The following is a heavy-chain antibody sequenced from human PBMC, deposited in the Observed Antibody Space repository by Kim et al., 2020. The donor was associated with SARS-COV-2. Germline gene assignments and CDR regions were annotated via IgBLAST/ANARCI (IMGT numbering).Heavy chain of an antibody. J-gene: IGHJ5*02. D-gene: IGHD2-2*03. V-gene: IGHV1-69*13. CDR3: ARGAMGIVVVPALWFDP. CDR2: IIPIFGTA. Sequence: SVKVSCKASGGTFSSYAISWVRQAPGQGLEWMGGIIPIFGTANYAQKFQGRVTITADESTSTAYMELSSLRSEDTAVYYCARGAMGIVVVPALWFDPWGQGTLVTVSS. CDR1: GGTFSSYA.